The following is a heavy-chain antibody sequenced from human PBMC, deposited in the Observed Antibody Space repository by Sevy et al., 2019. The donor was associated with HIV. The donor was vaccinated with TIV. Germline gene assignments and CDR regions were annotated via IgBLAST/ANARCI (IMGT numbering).Heavy chain of an antibody. D-gene: IGHD1-26*01. J-gene: IGHJ4*02. CDR1: GFTFGDHA. V-gene: IGHV3-49*04. Sequence: GGSLRLSCRASGFTFGDHAMSWVRQAPGKGLEWVSFIRSKAYGGTTEYAASVKGRFTISRDDSRSIAYLQMNSLKTEDTAVYYCTRDAWGVIAGATGGDYWGQGTLVTVSS. CDR2: IRSKAYGGTT. CDR3: TRDAWGVIAGATGGDY.